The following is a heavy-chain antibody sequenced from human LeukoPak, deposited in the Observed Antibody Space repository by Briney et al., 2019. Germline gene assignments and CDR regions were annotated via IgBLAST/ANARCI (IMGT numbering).Heavy chain of an antibody. D-gene: IGHD4-11*01. J-gene: IGHJ4*02. CDR2: IHYSGST. CDR3: ARLSTVTTSFDY. CDR1: GGSITSTTYH. V-gene: IGHV4-39*07. Sequence: SETLSLTCTVSGGSITSTTYHWGWIRQSPGKGLEWIGSIHYSGSTYYNPSLKSRVSISLDTSKNQFSLKLSSVTAADTAVYYCARLSTVTTSFDYWGQGTLVTVSS.